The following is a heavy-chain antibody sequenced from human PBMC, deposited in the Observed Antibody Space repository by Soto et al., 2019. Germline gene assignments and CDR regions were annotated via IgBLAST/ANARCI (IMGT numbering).Heavy chain of an antibody. J-gene: IGHJ5*02. V-gene: IGHV4-4*07. CDR3: ARGLYCPTYYEFWSGTSLNRCDP. Sequence: SETLSLTCTVSGGSISSCSWSWIRQPAGKGLEWIRRIYTSGSANYYPSLTSRVTMSVDTSKNQFSLKLSSVSAADAAVYYCARGLYCPTYYEFWSGTSLNRCDPRGQGTLVTVPA. CDR1: GGSISSCS. CDR2: IYTSGSA. D-gene: IGHD3-3*01.